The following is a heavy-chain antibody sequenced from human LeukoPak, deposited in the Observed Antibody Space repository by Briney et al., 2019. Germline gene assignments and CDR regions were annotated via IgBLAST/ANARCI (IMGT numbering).Heavy chain of an antibody. Sequence: GGSLRLSCAASGFTFCSYWMSCVRQAPGGGVKCVANIKEDGSEKYYVDSVKGRFTISRDNAKNSLFLEMNSLRAEDTALYYCAREEPVAILSHWGQGTLVTVSS. CDR1: GFTFCSYW. CDR2: IKEDGSEK. V-gene: IGHV3-7*01. CDR3: AREEPVAILSH. J-gene: IGHJ4*02. D-gene: IGHD2-2*01.